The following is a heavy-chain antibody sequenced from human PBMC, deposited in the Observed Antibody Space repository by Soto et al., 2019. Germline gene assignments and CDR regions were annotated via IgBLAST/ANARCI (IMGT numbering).Heavy chain of an antibody. CDR2: ISGYNGNT. CDR1: GYTFASYG. Sequence: QVQLVQSGAEMKNPGASVKVSCKTSGYTFASYGVSWVRQAPGQGPEWLGWISGYNGNTKYAQGFQARVTMTTDTSTRTAYMELRSLRSDDTAVYYCARSHLGYAGYYFDYWGQGALVTVSS. J-gene: IGHJ4*02. CDR3: ARSHLGYAGYYFDY. D-gene: IGHD5-12*01. V-gene: IGHV1-18*04.